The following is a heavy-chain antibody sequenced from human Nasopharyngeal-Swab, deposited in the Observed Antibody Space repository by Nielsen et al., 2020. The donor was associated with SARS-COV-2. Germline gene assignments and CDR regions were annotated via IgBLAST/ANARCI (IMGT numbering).Heavy chain of an antibody. D-gene: IGHD1-26*01. CDR3: ARVGGDYYCYYYMDV. J-gene: IGHJ6*03. V-gene: IGHV4-30-2*01. CDR2: IYHSGST. Sequence: WIRQPPGKGLEWIGYIYHSGSTYYNPSLKSRVTISVDRSKNQFSLKLSSVTAADTAVYYCARVGGDYYCYYYMDVWGKGTTVTVSS.